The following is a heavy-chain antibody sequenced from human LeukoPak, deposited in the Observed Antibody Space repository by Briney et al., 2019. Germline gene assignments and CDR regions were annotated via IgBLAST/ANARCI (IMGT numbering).Heavy chain of an antibody. CDR2: ISSSGGST. CDR3: ARRGVAATNAFDS. CDR1: GFTFSSYA. J-gene: IGHJ3*02. D-gene: IGHD2-15*01. V-gene: IGHV3-23*01. Sequence: GGSLRLYCAASGFTFSSYAMSWVRQAPGKGLEWLSAISSSGGSTYYADSVKGRFSISRDNSKNTLYVQMNSLRAEDTAVYYCARRGVAATNAFDSWGQGTMVTVSS.